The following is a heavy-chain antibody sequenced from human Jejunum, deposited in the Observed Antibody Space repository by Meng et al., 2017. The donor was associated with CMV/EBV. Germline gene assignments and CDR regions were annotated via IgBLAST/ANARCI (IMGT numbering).Heavy chain of an antibody. V-gene: IGHV3-13*01. CDR1: GFTFSNND. J-gene: IGHJ2*01. D-gene: IGHD3-10*01. CDR3: ARSRVGWHLDL. CDR2: IGSAGDT. Sequence: ELQLVESGGGLVQPGGSLRLSCAASGFTFSNNDMHWVRQGIGKGLEWVSAIGSAGDTYYSDFVKGRFTISREDADNSFSLQMNSLTAGDTAVYYCARSRVGWHLDLWGRGTLVTVSS.